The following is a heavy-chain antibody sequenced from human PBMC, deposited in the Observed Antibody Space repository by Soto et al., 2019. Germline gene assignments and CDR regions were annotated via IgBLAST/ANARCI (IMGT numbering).Heavy chain of an antibody. D-gene: IGHD4-17*01. CDR2: INHSGST. V-gene: IGHV4-34*01. J-gene: IGHJ4*02. CDR3: ARARRDYGDYRNGYYFDY. Sequence: PSETLSLTCAVYGGSFSGYYWSRIRQPPGKGLEWIGEINHSGSTNYNPSLKSRVTISVDTSKNQFSLKLSSVTAADTAVYYCARARRDYGDYRNGYYFDYWGQGTLVTVSS. CDR1: GGSFSGYY.